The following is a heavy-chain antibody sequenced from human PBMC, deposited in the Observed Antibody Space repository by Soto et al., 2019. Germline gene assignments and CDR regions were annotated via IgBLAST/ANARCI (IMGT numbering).Heavy chain of an antibody. D-gene: IGHD2-2*03. CDR3: TRSSAGMDY. V-gene: IGHV4-31*09. CDR1: GGSISSAGHY. CDR2: IYHTGAT. J-gene: IGHJ4*02. Sequence: TLSLTCTVSGGSISSAGHYWSWIRQHPGKGLEWIGYIYHTGATNYNPSLESRVTISVDESKNQFSLKLTSVTAADTAIYFCTRSSAGMDYWGQGTLVTVSS.